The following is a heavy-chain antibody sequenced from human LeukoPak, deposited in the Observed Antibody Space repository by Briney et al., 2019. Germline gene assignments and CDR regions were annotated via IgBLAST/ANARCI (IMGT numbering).Heavy chain of an antibody. V-gene: IGHV1-69*10. CDR3: ARDSGSPYDYVWGSYRYDAFDI. Sequence: ASVKVSCKASGYTFTGYYMHWVRQAPGQGLEWMGWINPILGIANYAQKFQGRVTITADKSTSTAYMELSSLRSEDTAVYYCARDSGSPYDYVWGSYRYDAFDIWGQGTMVTVSS. CDR2: INPILGIA. D-gene: IGHD3-16*02. J-gene: IGHJ3*02. CDR1: GYTFTGYY.